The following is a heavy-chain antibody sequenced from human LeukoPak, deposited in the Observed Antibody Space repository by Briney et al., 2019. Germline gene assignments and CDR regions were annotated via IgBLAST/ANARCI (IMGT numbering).Heavy chain of an antibody. D-gene: IGHD5-24*01. CDR2: INDSGSS. CDR1: GGSFSGYY. Sequence: SETLSLTCAVYGGSFSGYYWSWIRQSPGKGLEWIGEINDSGSSNYNPSLKSRVSILVDTSKNQFYLKLSPVTAADTSVYYCARRVRSGDGWVFDYWGQGGLVTVS. CDR3: ARRVRSGDGWVFDY. V-gene: IGHV4-34*01. J-gene: IGHJ4*02.